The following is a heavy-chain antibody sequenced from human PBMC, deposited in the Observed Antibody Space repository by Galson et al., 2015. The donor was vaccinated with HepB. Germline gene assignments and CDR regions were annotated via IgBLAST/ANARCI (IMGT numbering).Heavy chain of an antibody. CDR2: IIPILGIA. V-gene: IGHV1-69*02. CDR1: GGTFSSYT. CDR3: ARGGITAAGTAGTRFDY. D-gene: IGHD6-13*01. Sequence: SVKVSCKASGGTFSSYTISWVRQAPGQGLEWMGRIIPILGIANYAQKFQGRVTITADKSTSTAYMELSSLRSEDTAVYYCARGGITAAGTAGTRFDYWGQGTLVTVSS. J-gene: IGHJ4*02.